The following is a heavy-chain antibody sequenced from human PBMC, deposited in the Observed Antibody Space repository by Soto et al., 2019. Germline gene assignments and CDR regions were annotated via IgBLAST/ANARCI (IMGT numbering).Heavy chain of an antibody. D-gene: IGHD3-22*01. CDR2: IYWDDDK. Sequence: QITLKESGPTLVKPTQTLTLTCTFSGFSLSTSGVGVGWIRQPPGKALEWLALIYWDDDKRYSPSLKSRLTITKDTSXTXVXXTMTNMDPVETATYYCAHSLIGYYYDSSGSNWFDPWGQGTLVTVSS. CDR1: GFSLSTSGVG. CDR3: AHSLIGYYYDSSGSNWFDP. V-gene: IGHV2-5*02. J-gene: IGHJ5*02.